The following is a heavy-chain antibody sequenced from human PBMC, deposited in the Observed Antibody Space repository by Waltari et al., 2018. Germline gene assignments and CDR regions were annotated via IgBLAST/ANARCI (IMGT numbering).Heavy chain of an antibody. D-gene: IGHD3-10*01. CDR1: GYTFIDYF. CDR2: IDPEDGET. CDR3: APLPGGSGQTFDY. V-gene: IGHV1-69-2*01. Sequence: EVQLVQSGAEVKKPGATVKISCKASGYTFIDYFMHWVQQDPGKGLEWVGRIDPEDGETVYAEKFQSRVTITADTSTDTSYLELSSLRSDDTAVYYCAPLPGGSGQTFDYWGQGTLLTVSS. J-gene: IGHJ4*02.